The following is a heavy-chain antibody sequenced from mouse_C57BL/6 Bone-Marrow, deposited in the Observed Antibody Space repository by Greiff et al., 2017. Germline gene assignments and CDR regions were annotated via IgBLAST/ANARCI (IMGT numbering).Heavy chain of an antibody. CDR3: ARGYSNYPCFAY. D-gene: IGHD2-5*01. CDR2: IYPGSGST. Sequence: QVQLQQPGAELVKPGASVKMSCKASGYTFTSYWITWVKQRPGQGLEWIGDIYPGSGSTNYNEKFKSKATLTVDTSSSTAYMQLSSLTSEDSAVYYCARGYSNYPCFAYWGQGTLVTVSA. J-gene: IGHJ3*01. CDR1: GYTFTSYW. V-gene: IGHV1-55*01.